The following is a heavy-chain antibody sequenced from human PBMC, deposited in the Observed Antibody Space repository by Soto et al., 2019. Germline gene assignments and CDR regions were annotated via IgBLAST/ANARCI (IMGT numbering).Heavy chain of an antibody. CDR1: GFTFITYA. CDR3: AKGFTPTYSGSYCAF. J-gene: IGHJ4*02. Sequence: PWGSLRLSCVASGFTFITYAMYFFRQSPFKWLEWVSAISGSDGTTSYVDSVKGRFTISRDNSKNTLYLQMNRLGAEDTAIYYCAKGFTPTYSGSYCAFWGQGTQVTVSS. CDR2: ISGSDGTT. V-gene: IGHV3-23*01. D-gene: IGHD1-26*01.